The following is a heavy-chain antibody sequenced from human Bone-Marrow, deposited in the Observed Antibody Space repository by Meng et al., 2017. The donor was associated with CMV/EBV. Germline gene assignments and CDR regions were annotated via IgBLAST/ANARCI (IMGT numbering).Heavy chain of an antibody. J-gene: IGHJ4*02. CDR2: IRYDGSNK. Sequence: GESLKISCAASGFTFSSYGMHWVRQAPGKGLEWVAFIRYDGSNKYYADPVKGRFTISRDNSKNTLYLQMNSLRAEDTAVYYCAKTTVVGLFDYWGQGTLVTVSS. CDR1: GFTFSSYG. D-gene: IGHD4-23*01. V-gene: IGHV3-30*02. CDR3: AKTTVVGLFDY.